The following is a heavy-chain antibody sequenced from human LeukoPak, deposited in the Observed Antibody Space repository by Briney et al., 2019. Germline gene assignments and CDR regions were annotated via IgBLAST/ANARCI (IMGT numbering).Heavy chain of an antibody. CDR3: AKEVEYYFDY. Sequence: GGSLRLSCVVSGFTVSSNYMSWVRQAPGKGLEWVSAISGSGGSTYYADSVKGRFTISRDNSKNTLYLQMSSLRAEDTAVYYCAKEVEYYFDYWGQGTLVTVSS. CDR1: GFTVSSNY. V-gene: IGHV3-23*01. CDR2: ISGSGGST. J-gene: IGHJ4*02.